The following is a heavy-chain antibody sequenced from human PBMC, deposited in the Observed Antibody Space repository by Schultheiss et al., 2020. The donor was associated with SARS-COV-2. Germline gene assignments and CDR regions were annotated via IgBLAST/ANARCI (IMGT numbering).Heavy chain of an antibody. V-gene: IGHV4-59*08. CDR3: ARLLAAAEMPPGYYYYYYYMDV. J-gene: IGHJ6*03. Sequence: SETLSLTCAVYGGSFSGHYWSWIRQPPGKGLEWIGYIHYSGTTTYNPSLKSRVTMSVDTSKNQFSLKLSSVTAADTAVYYCARLLAAAEMPPGYYYYYYYMDVWGKGTTVTVSS. CDR2: IHYSGTT. CDR1: GGSFSGHY. D-gene: IGHD2-15*01.